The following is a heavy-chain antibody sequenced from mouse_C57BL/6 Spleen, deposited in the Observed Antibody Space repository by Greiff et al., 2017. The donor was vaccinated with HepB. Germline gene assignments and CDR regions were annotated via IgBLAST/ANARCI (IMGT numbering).Heavy chain of an antibody. D-gene: IGHD2-1*01. CDR1: GYTFTSYW. V-gene: IGHV1-80*01. CDR2: IYPGDGDT. CDR3: ARSGGNGAAWFAY. J-gene: IGHJ3*01. Sequence: QVQLQQPGAELVKPGASVKVSCKASGYTFTSYWMHWVKQRPGKGLEWIGQIYPGDGDTNSNGKFKGKATLTADKSSSTAYMQLSSLTSEDCAVYCCARSGGNGAAWFAYWGQGTLVTVSA.